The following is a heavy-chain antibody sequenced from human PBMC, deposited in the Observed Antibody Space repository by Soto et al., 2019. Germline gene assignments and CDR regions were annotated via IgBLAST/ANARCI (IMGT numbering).Heavy chain of an antibody. D-gene: IGHD5-12*01. V-gene: IGHV1-8*01. J-gene: IGHJ4*02. CDR2: MNPNSGNT. Sequence: QVQLVQSGAEVKKPGASVKVSCKASGYTFTSYDINWVRQATGQGLEWMEWMNPNSGNTGNAEKFQGSVTITRNTSRSTAYMELCSLRSGDTAVYYCARGGDSGYDELNFDYWGQGTLVTVSS. CDR3: ARGGDSGYDELNFDY. CDR1: GYTFTSYD.